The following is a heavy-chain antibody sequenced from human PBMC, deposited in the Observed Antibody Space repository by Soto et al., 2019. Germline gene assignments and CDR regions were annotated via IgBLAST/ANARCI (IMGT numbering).Heavy chain of an antibody. V-gene: IGHV4-4*07. J-gene: IGHJ4*02. Sequence: SETLSLTCSVSGGSITSDWWSWIRQPPGKGLEWIGCIYSGAYNNYNPTLKSRVTMSGDMSQNQFSLRLTSVTAADTAMYYCAREVRGGFTGIFDQWGQGSRVTVSS. CDR2: IYSGAYN. CDR1: GGSITSDW. CDR3: AREVRGGFTGIFDQ. D-gene: IGHD2-15*01.